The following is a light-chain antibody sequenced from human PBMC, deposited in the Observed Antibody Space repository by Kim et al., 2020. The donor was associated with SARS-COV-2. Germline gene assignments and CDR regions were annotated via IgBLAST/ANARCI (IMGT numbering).Light chain of an antibody. V-gene: IGKV4-1*01. CDR1: QNLFYNSNNKDY. CDR2: WAS. J-gene: IGKJ4*01. Sequence: DIVMTQSPDSLAVPLGERATITCKSSQNLFYNSNNKDYLAWFQQKPGQHPKLLIYWASSRESGVPDRFSGSGSATDFTLTIDNLQAEDVAVYYCQQYYTTPLTFGGGTKVDIK. CDR3: QQYYTTPLT.